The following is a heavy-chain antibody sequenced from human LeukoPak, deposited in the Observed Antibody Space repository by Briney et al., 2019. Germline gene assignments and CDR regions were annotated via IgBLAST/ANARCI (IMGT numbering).Heavy chain of an antibody. D-gene: IGHD3-16*01. V-gene: IGHV3-53*01. CDR2: IYSGGST. J-gene: IGHJ4*02. Sequence: GGSLRLSCAASGFTVSSNYMSWVRQAPGKGLEWVSVIYSGGSTYYADSVKGRFTISRDNSKNTLYLQMNSLRAEDTAVYYCARLTQLWAYHYWGQGTLVTVSS. CDR1: GFTVSSNY. CDR3: ARLTQLWAYHY.